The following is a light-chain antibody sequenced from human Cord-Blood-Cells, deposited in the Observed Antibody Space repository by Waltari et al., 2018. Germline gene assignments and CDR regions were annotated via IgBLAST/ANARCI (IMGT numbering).Light chain of an antibody. CDR3: QQYNNWPYT. Sequence: EIVMTQSPATLSVSPGERATLSCRASQNVSSNLAWYQQKPGQAPRLLIYGASTRATGIPARFRGSGSGTEFTLTISSLQSEDFAVYYCQQYNNWPYTFGQGTKLEIK. CDR2: GAS. CDR1: QNVSSN. J-gene: IGKJ2*01. V-gene: IGKV3-15*01.